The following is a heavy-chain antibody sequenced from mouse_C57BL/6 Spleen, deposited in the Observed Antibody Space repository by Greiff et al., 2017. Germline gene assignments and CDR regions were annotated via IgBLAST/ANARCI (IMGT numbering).Heavy chain of an antibody. V-gene: IGHV1-80*01. J-gene: IGHJ1*03. D-gene: IGHD1-1*01. CDR1: GYAFSSYW. CDR2: IYPGDGDT. CDR3: ARLSTTVVARYFDV. Sequence: VQLQQSGAELVKPGASVKISCKASGYAFSSYWMNWVKQRPGKGLEWIGQIYPGDGDTNYNGKFKGKATLTADKSSSTAYMQLSSLTSEDSAVYFCARLSTTVVARYFDVWGTGTTVTVAS.